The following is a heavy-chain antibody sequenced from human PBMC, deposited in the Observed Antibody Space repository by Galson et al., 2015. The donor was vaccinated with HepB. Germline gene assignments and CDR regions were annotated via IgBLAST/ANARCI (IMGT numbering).Heavy chain of an antibody. D-gene: IGHD6-19*01. Sequence: CAISGDSVSSNSAAWNWIRQSPSRGLEWLGRTYYRSKWYNDYAVSVKSRITINPDTSKNQFSLQLNSVTPEDTAVYYCARACIAVAGTYYYYGMDVWGQGTTVTASS. V-gene: IGHV6-1*01. J-gene: IGHJ6*02. CDR2: TYYRSKWYN. CDR3: ARACIAVAGTYYYYGMDV. CDR1: GDSVSSNSAA.